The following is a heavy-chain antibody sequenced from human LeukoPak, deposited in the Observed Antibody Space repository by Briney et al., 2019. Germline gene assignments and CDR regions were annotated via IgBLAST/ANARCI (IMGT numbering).Heavy chain of an antibody. CDR3: ARDKAAEYFQH. V-gene: IGHV3-53*01. J-gene: IGHJ1*01. CDR2: IYSGGST. CDR1: GFTFSSYG. Sequence: GGSLRLSCAASGFTFSSYGMHWVRQAPGKGLEWVSVIYSGGSTYYADSVKGRFTITRDNSKNTLHLQMNSLRAEDTAVYYCARDKAAEYFQHWGQGTLVTVSS.